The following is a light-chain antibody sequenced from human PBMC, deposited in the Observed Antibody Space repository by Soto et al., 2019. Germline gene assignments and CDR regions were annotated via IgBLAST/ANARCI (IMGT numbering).Light chain of an antibody. CDR3: LQDYNYPWT. Sequence: VLRQTPGTRSGPAAQGATLSCMASQSVTSNLAWYQQKPGQAPRLLMYGVSTRATGIPARFGGSGSATEFTLTISSLQPEDFATYYCLQDYNYPWTFGQVTKVDI. CDR2: GVS. J-gene: IGKJ1*01. V-gene: IGKV3-15*01. CDR1: QSVTSN.